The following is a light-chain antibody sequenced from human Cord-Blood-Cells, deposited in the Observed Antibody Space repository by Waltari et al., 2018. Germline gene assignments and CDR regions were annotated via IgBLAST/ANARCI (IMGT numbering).Light chain of an antibody. V-gene: IGLV2-23*02. CDR2: EVS. CDR3: CSYAGSSTLVV. CDR1: STDVRSYNL. J-gene: IGLJ2*01. Sequence: QSALTQPASLSGSPGQSITISATGTSTDVRSYNLASWYQQHPGKAPKLMIYEVSKRPSGFSNRFSGSKSGNTASLTISGLQAEDEADYYCCSYAGSSTLVVFGGGTKLTVL.